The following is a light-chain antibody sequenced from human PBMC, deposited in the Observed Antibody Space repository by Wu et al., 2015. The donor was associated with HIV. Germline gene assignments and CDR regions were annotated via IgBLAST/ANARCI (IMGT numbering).Light chain of an antibody. CDR2: GAS. J-gene: IGKJ1*01. V-gene: IGKV3-15*01. Sequence: EVVMTQSPATLSVSPGERATLSCRASQSISSNLAWYQQKPGQAPRLLIYGASTRATGFPARFGGSGSGTEFTLTINNMQSEDFAVYYCQQYNNWPRTFGQGTKVEIK. CDR1: QSISSN. CDR3: QQYNNWPRT.